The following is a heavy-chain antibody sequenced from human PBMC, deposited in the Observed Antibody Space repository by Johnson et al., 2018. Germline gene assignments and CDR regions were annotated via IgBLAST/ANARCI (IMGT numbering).Heavy chain of an antibody. J-gene: IGHJ6*02. Sequence: VQLQESGGGLVQPGGSLRLSCATSGFIFKTYWMHWVRQAPGKGLEWVSRMNGDGSSTTYADSVKGRFTISRDNAKNMLYLQMNSLRVEDAALYYCEREEVLASSMDVWGQGTTVTVSS. CDR1: GFIFKTYW. CDR2: MNGDGSST. CDR3: EREEVLASSMDV. V-gene: IGHV3-74*01.